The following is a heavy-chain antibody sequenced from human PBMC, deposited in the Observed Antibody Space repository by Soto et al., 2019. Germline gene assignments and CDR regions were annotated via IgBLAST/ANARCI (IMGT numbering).Heavy chain of an antibody. Sequence: ASVKVSCKASGYSFTKHGDNWVRQAPGQGHEWVGRISAFSGRTDYAHNFRGRVAMTTDPSTSTVYMGLTTLRSADTAMYYCASLRGIVVPAACPGGFGFWGRGTMVAV. CDR1: GYSFTKHG. J-gene: IGHJ3*01. D-gene: IGHD2-8*02. CDR3: ASLRGIVVPAACPGGFGF. CDR2: ISAFSGRT. V-gene: IGHV1-18*01.